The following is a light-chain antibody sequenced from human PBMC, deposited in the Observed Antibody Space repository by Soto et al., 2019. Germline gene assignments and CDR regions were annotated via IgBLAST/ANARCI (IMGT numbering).Light chain of an antibody. CDR2: DAS. J-gene: IGKJ3*01. CDR3: QQPSNWLFT. CDR1: QSVSSY. V-gene: IGKV3-11*01. Sequence: EIVLTQSPATLSLSPGERATLSCRASQSVSSYLAWYQQKPGQAPRLLIYDASNMATGIPARFSGSGSGTDITLTIIGLEPEEIPVYYCQQPSNWLFTYGPRTKVDIK.